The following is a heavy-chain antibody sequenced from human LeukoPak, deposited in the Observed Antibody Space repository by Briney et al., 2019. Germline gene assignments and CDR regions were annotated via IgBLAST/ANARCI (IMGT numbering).Heavy chain of an antibody. V-gene: IGHV1-18*01. J-gene: IGHJ5*02. CDR2: VSAYNGNT. CDR1: GYTFTSYG. CDR3: ARDSSSWYEGGNWFDP. D-gene: IGHD6-13*01. Sequence: ASVKVSCKASGYTFTSYGISWVRQAPGQGLEWMGWVSAYNGNTNYAQKLQGRVTMTTDTSTSTAYMELRSLRSDDTAVYYCARDSSSWYEGGNWFDPWGQGTLVTVSS.